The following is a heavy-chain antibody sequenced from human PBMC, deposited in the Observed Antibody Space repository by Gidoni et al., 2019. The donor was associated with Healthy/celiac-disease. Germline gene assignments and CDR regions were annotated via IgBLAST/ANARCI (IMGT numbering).Heavy chain of an antibody. J-gene: IGHJ4*02. CDR1: GGSISSVGYY. D-gene: IGHD6-19*01. V-gene: IGHV4-31*03. Sequence: QVQLQESGPGLVKPSHTLSLTCTVSGGSISSVGYYWSWIRHHPGKGLDWMGYIYYSGSTYYNPSLKSRVTISVDTSKHQFSLKLSSVTAADTAVYYCASSRGRRGRFDYWGQGTLGTVSS. CDR3: ASSRGRRGRFDY. CDR2: IYYSGST.